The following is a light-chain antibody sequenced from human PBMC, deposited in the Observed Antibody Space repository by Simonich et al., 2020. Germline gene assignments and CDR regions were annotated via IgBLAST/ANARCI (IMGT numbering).Light chain of an antibody. CDR3: QQYYSTPYT. J-gene: IGKJ2*01. CDR2: WAS. CDR1: QGVLYSSNNKNY. Sequence: DIVMTQSPDSLAVSLGERATINCKSSQGVLYSSNNKNYLAWYQQKPGQPPKLLIYWASTRESGVPDRFSGSGSGTYFTLTLRSLQAEDVAVYYCQQYYSTPYTFGQGTKLEIK. V-gene: IGKV4-1*01.